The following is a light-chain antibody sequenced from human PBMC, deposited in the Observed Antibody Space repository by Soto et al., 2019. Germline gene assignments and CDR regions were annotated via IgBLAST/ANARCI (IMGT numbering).Light chain of an antibody. CDR2: GAS. V-gene: IGKV3-20*01. CDR3: HQYGRSPLPGGSPLP. J-gene: IGKJ4*01. Sequence: ENVLTQSPGTLSLSPGERATLSCRASQSVSGNYLAWYQHKPGQAPRLFIYGASSRATGIADRFSGSGSGTDFTRTISRLEPEDFAVYYCHQYGRSPLPGGSPLPFGGGTKVEIK. CDR1: QSVSGNY.